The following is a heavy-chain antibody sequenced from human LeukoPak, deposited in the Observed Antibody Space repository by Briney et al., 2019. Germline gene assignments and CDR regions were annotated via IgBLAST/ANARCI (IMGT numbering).Heavy chain of an antibody. J-gene: IGHJ4*02. D-gene: IGHD1-14*01. CDR2: INYKGGTT. CDR1: GFIFSSYG. V-gene: IGHV3-64*02. CDR3: ARVGPETAFDY. Sequence: PGGSLRLSCAASGFIFSSYGMHWVRQSPGRGLEYVSAINYKGGTTYYADSVKGRFTISRDNSKNTLYLQMARLRGEDMAVYYCARVGPETAFDYWGQGSLVTVSS.